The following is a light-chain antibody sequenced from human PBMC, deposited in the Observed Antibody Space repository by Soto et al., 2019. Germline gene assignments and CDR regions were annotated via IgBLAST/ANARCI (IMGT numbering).Light chain of an antibody. CDR1: QSISTY. CDR2: DVS. Sequence: EIVLTQSPATLSLSPGEIATLSCRASQSISTYLAWYQQKPGQAPRLLVYDVSKRAAGVPARFSGGGSGTDFTLTISSLEPEDFAVDYWQQRSNWPPGLTFGGGTKVEI. CDR3: QQRSNWPPGLT. J-gene: IGKJ4*01. V-gene: IGKV3-11*01.